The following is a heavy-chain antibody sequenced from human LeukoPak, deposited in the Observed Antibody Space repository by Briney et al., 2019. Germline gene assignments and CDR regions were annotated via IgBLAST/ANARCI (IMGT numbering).Heavy chain of an antibody. CDR2: IYYSGTT. Sequence: SETLSLTCTVSGASISSDGYYWSWIHQHPGKGLEWIGYIYYSGTTYYNPSLKSRVTISVDTSKNQFSLKLSSVTAADTAVYYCARVRRYYYDSSGSLDYWGQGTLVTVSS. CDR3: ARVRRYYYDSSGSLDY. D-gene: IGHD3-22*01. J-gene: IGHJ4*02. CDR1: GASISSDGYY. V-gene: IGHV4-31*03.